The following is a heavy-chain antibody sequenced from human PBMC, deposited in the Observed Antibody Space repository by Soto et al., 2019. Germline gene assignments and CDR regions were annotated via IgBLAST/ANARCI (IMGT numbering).Heavy chain of an antibody. Sequence: GGSLRLSCAASGFTFSSYGMHWVRQAPGKGLEWVAVTWYDGSDKYYADSVKGRFTISRDNSKNTPYLQMSSLRAEDTAIYYCATDQGIYWGQGTLVTVSS. J-gene: IGHJ4*02. V-gene: IGHV3-33*01. CDR3: ATDQGIY. CDR2: TWYDGSDK. D-gene: IGHD3-10*01. CDR1: GFTFSSYG.